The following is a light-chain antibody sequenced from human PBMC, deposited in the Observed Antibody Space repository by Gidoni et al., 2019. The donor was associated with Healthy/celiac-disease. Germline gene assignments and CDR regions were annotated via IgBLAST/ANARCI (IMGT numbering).Light chain of an antibody. J-gene: IGKJ5*01. Sequence: EIVLTQSPATLSLSPGERATLSCRASQSVSSYLAWYQQKRGQAPRLLIYDASNRTTGIPARFSGSGSGTDLTLTISSLEPEDFAVYYCQQRSNWPPSITFXQXTRLEIK. CDR3: QQRSNWPPSIT. CDR1: QSVSSY. V-gene: IGKV3-11*01. CDR2: DAS.